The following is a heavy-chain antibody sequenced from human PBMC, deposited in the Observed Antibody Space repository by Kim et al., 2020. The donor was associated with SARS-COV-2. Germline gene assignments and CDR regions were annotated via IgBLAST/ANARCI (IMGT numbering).Heavy chain of an antibody. CDR3: ARDRGYSSGWLHYGMDV. J-gene: IGHJ6*02. V-gene: IGHV4-4*02. CDR1: GGSISSSNW. Sequence: SETLSLTCAVSGGSISSSNWWSWVRQPPGKGLEWIGEIYHSGSTNYNPSLKSRVTISVDKSKNQFSLKLSSVTAADTAVYYCARDRGYSSGWLHYGMDVWGQGTTVTVSS. D-gene: IGHD6-19*01. CDR2: IYHSGST.